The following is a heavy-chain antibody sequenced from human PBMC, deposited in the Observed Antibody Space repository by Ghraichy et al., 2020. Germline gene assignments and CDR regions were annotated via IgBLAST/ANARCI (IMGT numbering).Heavy chain of an antibody. CDR2: FDPEDGET. CDR3: ATVEMVVADWFDP. V-gene: IGHV1-24*01. CDR1: GYTLTELS. J-gene: IGHJ5*02. Sequence: ASVKVSCKVSGYTLTELSLHWVRQAPGKGLEWMGGFDPEDGETIYAQKFQGRVTMTEDTSTDTAYMELSSLRSEDTAVYYCATVEMVVADWFDPWGQGTLVTVSS. D-gene: IGHD2-15*01.